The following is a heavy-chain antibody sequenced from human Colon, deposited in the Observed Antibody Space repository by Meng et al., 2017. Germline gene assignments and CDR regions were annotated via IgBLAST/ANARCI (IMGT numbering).Heavy chain of an antibody. CDR3: ARGGGMTYYYDSSGYYFDY. V-gene: IGHV1-46*01. J-gene: IGHJ4*01. D-gene: IGHD3-22*01. CDR2: INPSGGST. CDR1: GYTFTSYY. Sequence: ASVKVSCKASGYTFTSYYMHWVRQAPGQGLEWMGIINPSGGSTSYAQKFQGRVTMTRDTSTSTVYMELSSLRSEDTAVYYCARGGGMTYYYDSSGYYFDYWGQGTRVTVSS.